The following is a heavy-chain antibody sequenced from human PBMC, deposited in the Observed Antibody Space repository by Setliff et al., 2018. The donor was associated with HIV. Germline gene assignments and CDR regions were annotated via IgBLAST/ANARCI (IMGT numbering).Heavy chain of an antibody. CDR2: ISSGSSTV. D-gene: IGHD1-1*01. Sequence: GGSLRLSCAASGFNFSIYNMNWVRQAPGKGLEWVSYISSGSSTVYYADSVKDRFTISRDNAKTSLYLQMNSLRTEDTAVYYCARSLEIALFGGPGTLVTVSS. CDR1: GFNFSIYN. V-gene: IGHV3-48*01. CDR3: ARSLEIALF. J-gene: IGHJ4*02.